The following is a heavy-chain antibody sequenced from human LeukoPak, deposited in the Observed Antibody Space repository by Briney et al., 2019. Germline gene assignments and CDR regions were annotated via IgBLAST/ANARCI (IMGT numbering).Heavy chain of an antibody. D-gene: IGHD6-13*01. CDR3: ARSKDRIAPDAFDI. V-gene: IGHV4-39*07. Sequence: SETLSLTCTVSGGSISSSTYYWGWIRQPPGKGLEWIGSIYHSGSSHYNASLKSRVTISVDTSKNQFSLKLSSVTAADTAVYYCARSKDRIAPDAFDIWGQGTMVTVSS. J-gene: IGHJ3*02. CDR1: GGSISSSTYY. CDR2: IYHSGSS.